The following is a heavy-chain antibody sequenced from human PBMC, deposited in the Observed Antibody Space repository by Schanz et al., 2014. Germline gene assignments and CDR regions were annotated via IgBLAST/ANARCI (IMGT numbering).Heavy chain of an antibody. Sequence: DVQLLESGGGLVQPGGSLRLSCAASGFTFSSYAMSWVRQAPGKGLEWVSSISHSGGSKYYADSVKGRFTISRDNSKNTLYLQMNSLSADDTAVFYCAKGMGYCSGGTCYDYYYYGLDVWGQGTTVTVSS. CDR2: ISHSGGSK. J-gene: IGHJ6*02. V-gene: IGHV3-23*01. CDR1: GFTFSSYA. D-gene: IGHD2-15*01. CDR3: AKGMGYCSGGTCYDYYYYGLDV.